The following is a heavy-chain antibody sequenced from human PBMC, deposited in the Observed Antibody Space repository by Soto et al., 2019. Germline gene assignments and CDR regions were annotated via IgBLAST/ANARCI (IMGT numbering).Heavy chain of an antibody. V-gene: IGHV1-2*04. CDR1: GYTFTGYY. D-gene: IGHD6-13*01. CDR2: INPNSGGT. J-gene: IGHJ6*02. CDR3: ERDRMYSSMWYGLYAGDNYYYSGIDV. Sequence: ASVKVSCKASGYTFTGYYMHWVRQAPGQGLEWMGWINPNSGGTNYAQKFQGWVTMTRDTSISTAYMELSRLRSDDTAVYYCERDRMYSSMWYGLYAGDNYYYSGIDVWGQGTMVTVSS.